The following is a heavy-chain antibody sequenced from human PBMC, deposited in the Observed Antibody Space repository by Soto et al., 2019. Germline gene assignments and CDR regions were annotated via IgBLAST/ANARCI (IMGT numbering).Heavy chain of an antibody. D-gene: IGHD2-2*01. J-gene: IGHJ4*02. V-gene: IGHV3-49*03. Sequence: GGSLRLSCTASGFTFGDYAMSWFRQALGKGLEWVGFIRSKAYGGTTEYAASVKGRFTISRDDSKSIAYLQMNSLKTEDTAVYYCTTSMVPAATEHFDYWGQGTLVTVSS. CDR2: IRSKAYGGTT. CDR3: TTSMVPAATEHFDY. CDR1: GFTFGDYA.